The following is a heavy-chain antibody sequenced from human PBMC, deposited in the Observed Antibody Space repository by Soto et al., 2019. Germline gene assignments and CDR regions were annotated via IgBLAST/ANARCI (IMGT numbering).Heavy chain of an antibody. CDR1: GFTFSNYG. Sequence: QVQLVESGGGMVQPGRSLRLSCAASGFTFSNYGMHWVRQAPGKGLEWVAVISYDGRDKYYADSVKGRFSISRDNSKNTLYLQMNSLRAAESAVYYCAKVTGYCSSSSCRRDYYYYYGMDVWGQGTTVSVAS. D-gene: IGHD2-2*01. CDR3: AKVTGYCSSSSCRRDYYYYYGMDV. J-gene: IGHJ6*02. V-gene: IGHV3-30*18. CDR2: ISYDGRDK.